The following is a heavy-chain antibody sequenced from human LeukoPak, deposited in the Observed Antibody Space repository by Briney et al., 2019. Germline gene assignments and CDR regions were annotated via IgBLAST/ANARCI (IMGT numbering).Heavy chain of an antibody. D-gene: IGHD3-16*01. Sequence: ASVKVSCKASGYTFTGYYMHWVRQAPGQGLEWMGRINPNTGDTNYAQKFQGRVTMTRDTSISTAYMELSSLRSDDTAVYYCARGLDDYDLGYYYSYMDVWGKGTTVTISS. CDR1: GYTFTGYY. CDR2: INPNTGDT. V-gene: IGHV1-2*06. J-gene: IGHJ6*03. CDR3: ARGLDDYDLGYYYSYMDV.